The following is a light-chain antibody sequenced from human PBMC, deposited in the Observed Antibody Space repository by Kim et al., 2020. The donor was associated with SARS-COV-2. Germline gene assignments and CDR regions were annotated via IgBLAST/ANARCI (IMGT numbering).Light chain of an antibody. J-gene: IGLJ3*02. CDR3: GSYTVTKTLV. V-gene: IGLV2-8*01. CDR2: EVD. Sequence: QSVLTQPPSASGSPGQSVTISCTGTSSDVGAYNYASWYQQHPGKAPKLIVYEVDKRTSGVPDRFSGSKSGNTASLTVSGLRAEDEAIYYCGSYTVTKTLVFGGGTQLTVL. CDR1: SSDVGAYNY.